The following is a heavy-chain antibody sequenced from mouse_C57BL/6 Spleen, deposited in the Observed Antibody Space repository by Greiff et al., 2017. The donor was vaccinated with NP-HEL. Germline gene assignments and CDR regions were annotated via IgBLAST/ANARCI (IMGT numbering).Heavy chain of an antibody. V-gene: IGHV1-52*01. Sequence: QVQLQQPGAELVRPGSSVKLSCKASGYTFTSYWMHWVKQRPIQGLEWIGNIDPSDSETNYNQKFKDKATLTVDKSSSTAYMQLSSLTSEDSAVYYCERGAVVAEEGFDYWGQGTTLTVSS. CDR1: GYTFTSYW. J-gene: IGHJ2*01. D-gene: IGHD1-1*01. CDR3: ERGAVVAEEGFDY. CDR2: IDPSDSET.